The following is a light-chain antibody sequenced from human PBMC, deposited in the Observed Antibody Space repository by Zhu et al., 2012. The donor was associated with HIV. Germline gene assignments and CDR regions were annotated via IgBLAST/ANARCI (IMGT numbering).Light chain of an antibody. V-gene: IGKV1-5*03. J-gene: IGKJ2*01. Sequence: DIQMTQSPSTLSASVGDRVTITCRASQSVYKWLAWYQQKPDKAPKLLIYEASNLETGVPSRFSVSGSGTEFTLTISSLQPDDFATYSCQQYYTPSYTFGQGTKLQIK. CDR2: EAS. CDR1: QSVYKW. CDR3: QQYYTPSYT.